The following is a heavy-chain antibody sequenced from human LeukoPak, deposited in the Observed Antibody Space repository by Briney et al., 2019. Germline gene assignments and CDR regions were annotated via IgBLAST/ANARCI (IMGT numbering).Heavy chain of an antibody. D-gene: IGHD7-27*01. J-gene: IGHJ4*02. CDR2: INSDGSST. CDR1: GFTFSSYW. V-gene: IGHV3-74*01. Sequence: GGSLRLSCAASGFTFSSYWMHWVRQAPGKGLVWVSRINSDGSSTSYADSVKGRFTISRDNAKNTLYLQMNSLRAEDTAVYYCARGNLNSLLINWAIDYWGQGTLVTVSS. CDR3: ARGNLNSLLINWAIDY.